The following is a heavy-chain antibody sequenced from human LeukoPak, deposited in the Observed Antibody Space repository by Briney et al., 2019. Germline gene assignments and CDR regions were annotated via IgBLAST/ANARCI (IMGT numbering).Heavy chain of an antibody. CDR1: GGSISSSNW. V-gene: IGHV4-4*02. J-gene: IGHJ4*02. Sequence: SETLSLTCAVSGGSISSSNWWSWVRQPPGKGLEWIGEIYHSGSTNYNPSLKSRVTISVDKSKNQSSLKLSSVTAADTAVYYCARLVERVVIREYYFDYWGQGTLVTVSS. CDR2: IYHSGST. D-gene: IGHD3-3*01. CDR3: ARLVERVVIREYYFDY.